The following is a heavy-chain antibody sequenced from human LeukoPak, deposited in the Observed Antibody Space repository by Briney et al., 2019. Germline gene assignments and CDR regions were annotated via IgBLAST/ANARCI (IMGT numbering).Heavy chain of an antibody. D-gene: IGHD6-13*01. V-gene: IGHV4-59*01. CDR2: ISYGGST. J-gene: IGHJ4*02. Sequence: SETLSVSCTVSGGSTSIYYWSWIRQPPGKGLEWLGFISYGGSTNYNPSLKSRVTISVDTSKNQFSLNLSSVTAADTAVYYCASAKIWYRFDYSGQRTLVTVSS. CDR1: GGSTSIYY. CDR3: ASAKIWYRFDY.